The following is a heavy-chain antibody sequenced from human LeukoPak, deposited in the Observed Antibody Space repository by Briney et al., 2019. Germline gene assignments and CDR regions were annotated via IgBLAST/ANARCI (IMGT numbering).Heavy chain of an antibody. CDR1: GGSISSRTYY. J-gene: IGHJ4*02. V-gene: IGHV4-39*07. CDR3: ARVYRRGYDY. CDR2: IYYSGST. D-gene: IGHD5-12*01. Sequence: SETLSLTCTVSGGSISSRTYYWGWIRQPPGKGLEWIGSIYYSGSTYYNPSLKSRVTISVDTSKNQFSLKLSSVTAADTAVYYYARVYRRGYDYWGQGTLVTVSS.